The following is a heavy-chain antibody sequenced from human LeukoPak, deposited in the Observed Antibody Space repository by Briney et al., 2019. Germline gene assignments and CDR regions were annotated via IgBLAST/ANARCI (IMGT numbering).Heavy chain of an antibody. V-gene: IGHV4-30-4*08. CDR1: GFTVSNNH. J-gene: IGHJ5*02. CDR3: ARDSVESTSPFGGA. D-gene: IGHD2-2*01. Sequence: LRLSCVASGFTVSNNHMSWIRQPPGKGLEWIGYIYYSGSTYYNPSLKSRVTISVDTSKNQFSLKLSSVTAADTAVYYCARDSVESTSPFGGAWGQGTLVTVSS. CDR2: IYYSGST.